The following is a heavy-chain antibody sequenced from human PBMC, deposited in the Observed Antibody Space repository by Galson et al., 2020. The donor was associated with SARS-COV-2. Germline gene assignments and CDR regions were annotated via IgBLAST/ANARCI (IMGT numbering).Heavy chain of an antibody. J-gene: IGHJ4*02. CDR3: AVRYSSTYVDH. V-gene: IGHV1-69*13. CDR1: GGIFSNSP. CDR2: IVPRFGTA. D-gene: IGHD6-19*01. Sequence: SVKVSCKASGGIFSNSPTSWVRQAPGHGLEWMGGIVPRFGTATYAQKFLGRITITADESTSTTYMELSSLTSGDTAVYYCAVRYSSTYVDHWGQGTLVTVSS.